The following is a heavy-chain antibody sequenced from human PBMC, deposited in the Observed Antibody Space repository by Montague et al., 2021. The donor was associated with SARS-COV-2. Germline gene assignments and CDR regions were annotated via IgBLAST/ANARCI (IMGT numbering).Heavy chain of an antibody. CDR1: GDSISTSTFY. D-gene: IGHD1-1*01. Sequence: SETLSLTCTVSGDSISTSTFYWRWIPQSQGKELEWIGPFNYNGKTFYNPSLKSRLTISVDPSKNHFSLKLSSVTAADTAVYYCTRPALLVAGGIGCFHPWGQGTLVTVSS. CDR3: TRPALLVAGGIGCFHP. CDR2: FNYNGKT. J-gene: IGHJ5*02. V-gene: IGHV4-39*02.